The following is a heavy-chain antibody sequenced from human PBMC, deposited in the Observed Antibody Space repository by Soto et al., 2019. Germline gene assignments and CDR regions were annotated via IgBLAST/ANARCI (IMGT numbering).Heavy chain of an antibody. Sequence: GASVKVSCKASGGTFSSYAISWVRQAPGQGLEWMGGIIPIFGTANYAQKIQCSVTITADESTSTAYMELSTLTSEDTAVYNCARDSYSSGYSDYWGQGSLVTVS. CDR1: GGTFSSYA. CDR3: ARDSYSSGYSDY. CDR2: IIPIFGTA. V-gene: IGHV1-69*13. J-gene: IGHJ4*02. D-gene: IGHD3-22*01.